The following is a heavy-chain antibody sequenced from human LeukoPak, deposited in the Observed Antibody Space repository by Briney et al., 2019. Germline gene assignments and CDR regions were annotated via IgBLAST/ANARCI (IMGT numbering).Heavy chain of an antibody. V-gene: IGHV3-48*01. CDR2: ISSSTTTI. CDR1: GFTFSSYS. Sequence: PGGSLRLSCAASGFTFSSYSMNWVRQAPGKGLEWVSYISSSTTTIYYADSVKGRFTISRDSTRNSLYLQMNSLRAEDTAVYFCTREAAAGIDYWGQGTLVTDSS. J-gene: IGHJ4*02. CDR3: TREAAAGIDY. D-gene: IGHD6-13*01.